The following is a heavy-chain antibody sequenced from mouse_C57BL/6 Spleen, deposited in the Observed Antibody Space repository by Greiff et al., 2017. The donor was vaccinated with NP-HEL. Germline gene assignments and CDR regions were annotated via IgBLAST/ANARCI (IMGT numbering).Heavy chain of an antibody. CDR3: ARGGLYYYGSSYGFAY. V-gene: IGHV3-6*01. J-gene: IGHJ3*01. CDR1: GYSITSGYY. D-gene: IGHD1-1*01. CDR2: ISYDGSN. Sequence: DVKLQESGPGLVKPSQSLSLTCSVTGYSITSGYYWNWIRQFPGNKLEWMGYISYDGSNNYNPSLKNRISIARDTSKNQFFLKLNSVTTEDTATYYCARGGLYYYGSSYGFAYWGQGTLVTVSA.